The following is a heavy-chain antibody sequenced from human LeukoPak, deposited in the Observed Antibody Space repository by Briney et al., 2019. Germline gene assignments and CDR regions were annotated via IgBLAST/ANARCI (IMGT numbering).Heavy chain of an antibody. CDR1: GGSFSGYY. D-gene: IGHD1-1*01. J-gene: IGHJ5*02. Sequence: SETLSLTCAVYGGSFSGYYWSWIRQPPGKGLEWIGEINHSGSTNYNPSLKSRVTISVDTSKNQFSLKLSSVTAADTAVYYCARAYTGTTPRRVRNWFDPWGQGTLVTVSS. V-gene: IGHV4-34*01. CDR2: INHSGST. CDR3: ARAYTGTTPRRVRNWFDP.